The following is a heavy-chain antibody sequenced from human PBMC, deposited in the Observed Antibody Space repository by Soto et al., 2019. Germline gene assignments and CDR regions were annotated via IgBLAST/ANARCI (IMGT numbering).Heavy chain of an antibody. D-gene: IGHD5-18*01. V-gene: IGHV1-2*02. J-gene: IGHJ6*02. Sequence: ASVKVFCKASGYTFTGDYMHWVRQAPGQWRGWMGWINPNSGGTNYAHKFQGRVTMTRDTSISTAYMELSRLRSDDTAVYYCARDVTLSQYRNGPYGYYGQEDWAQGTSDHDSS. CDR3: ARDVTLSQYRNGPYGYYGQED. CDR2: INPNSGGT. CDR1: GYTFTGDY.